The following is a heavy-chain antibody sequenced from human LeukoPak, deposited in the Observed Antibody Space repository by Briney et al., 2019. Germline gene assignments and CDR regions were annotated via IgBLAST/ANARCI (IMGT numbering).Heavy chain of an antibody. V-gene: IGHV3-21*01. J-gene: IGHJ4*02. CDR1: GFTFSSYS. CDR2: ISSSSYI. Sequence: GGSLRLSCAASGFTFSSYSMNWVRQAPGKGLEWVSSISSSSYIYYADSVKGRFTISRDNAKNSLYLQMNSLRAEDTAVYYCARDGSSSWYYYDYWGQGTLVTVSS. CDR3: ARDGSSSWYYYDY. D-gene: IGHD6-13*01.